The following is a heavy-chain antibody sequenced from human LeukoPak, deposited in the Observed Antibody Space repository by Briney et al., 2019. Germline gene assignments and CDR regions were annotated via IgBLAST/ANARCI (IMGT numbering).Heavy chain of an antibody. J-gene: IGHJ6*03. CDR3: THDLTDYHYYYTDV. D-gene: IGHD2-21*02. V-gene: IGHV3-23*01. CDR2: ITGSGGHT. CDR1: GFTFSNYA. Sequence: GGSLRLSCEASGFTFSNYAMAWVRQSPGKGLEWVSGITGSGGHTYYADSVKGRFTSSRDNSKNTLYLQMNSLRAEDTAVYYCTHDLTDYHYYYTDVWGKGTTVIVSS.